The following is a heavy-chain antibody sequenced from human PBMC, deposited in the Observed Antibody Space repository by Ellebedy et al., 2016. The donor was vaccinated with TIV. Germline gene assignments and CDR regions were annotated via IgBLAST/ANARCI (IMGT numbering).Heavy chain of an antibody. D-gene: IGHD4-17*01. Sequence: GESLKISXAASGFTFSSYAMSWVRQAPGKGLEWVSAISGSGGSTYYADSVKGRFTISRDNSKNTLYLQMNSLRAEDTAVYYCANGDQAFDYWGQGTLVTVSS. J-gene: IGHJ4*02. V-gene: IGHV3-23*01. CDR2: ISGSGGST. CDR3: ANGDQAFDY. CDR1: GFTFSSYA.